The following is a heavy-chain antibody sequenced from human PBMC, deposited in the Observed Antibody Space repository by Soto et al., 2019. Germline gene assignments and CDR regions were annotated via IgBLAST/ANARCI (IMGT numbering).Heavy chain of an antibody. D-gene: IGHD4-17*01. V-gene: IGHV3-23*01. CDR2: ISNSDDGT. CDR3: AKEGGDRRFGFDY. Sequence: EVQLSESGGGLVQPGGSLRLSCAASGFTFSVYVMSWVRQAPGKGLEWVSGISNSDDGTYYADSVKGRFTISRDDSKNALYLQMNSLRGDDTAVYYCAKEGGDRRFGFDYWGQGTLVTVSS. J-gene: IGHJ4*02. CDR1: GFTFSVYV.